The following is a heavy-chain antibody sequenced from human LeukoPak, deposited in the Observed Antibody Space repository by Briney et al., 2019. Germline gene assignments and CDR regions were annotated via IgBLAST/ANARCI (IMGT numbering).Heavy chain of an antibody. CDR3: ARGRGGSVVWFDP. D-gene: IGHD3-10*01. Sequence: PSETLSLTSTVSGGSISSYYWSWIRQPPGKGLEWIGYIYYSGSTNYNPSHKSRVTISVDTSKNQFSLKLSSVTAADTAVYYCARGRGGSVVWFDPWGQGTLVTVSS. V-gene: IGHV4-59*01. CDR1: GGSISSYY. CDR2: IYYSGST. J-gene: IGHJ5*02.